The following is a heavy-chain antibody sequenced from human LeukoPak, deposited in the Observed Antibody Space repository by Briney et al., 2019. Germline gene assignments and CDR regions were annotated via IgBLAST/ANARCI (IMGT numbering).Heavy chain of an antibody. CDR1: EFTVSSNY. V-gene: IGHV3-53*01. Sequence: GGSLRLSCAASEFTVSSNYMSWVRQAPGKGLEWVSVIYSGGSAFYADSVKGRFTISRDNSKNTLYFQMNSLRAEDTAVYYCARGFCSSTNCYRYLDYWGQGTLVTVSS. J-gene: IGHJ4*02. D-gene: IGHD2-2*01. CDR2: IYSGGSA. CDR3: ARGFCSSTNCYRYLDY.